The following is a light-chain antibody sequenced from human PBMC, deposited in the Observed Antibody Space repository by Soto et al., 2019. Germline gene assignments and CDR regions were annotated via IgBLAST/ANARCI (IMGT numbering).Light chain of an antibody. CDR1: QDIGQY. Sequence: DIQMTQSPSSLSASAGDRVTLTCRASQDIGQYLAWYQQRPGKVPKLLIYYVSNLQSGVPSRFSGSGSGTEFTLSISSLQPEDVATYYCLKYTKDAPGTFGQGTKVEI. CDR2: YVS. CDR3: LKYTKDAPGT. V-gene: IGKV1-27*01. J-gene: IGKJ1*01.